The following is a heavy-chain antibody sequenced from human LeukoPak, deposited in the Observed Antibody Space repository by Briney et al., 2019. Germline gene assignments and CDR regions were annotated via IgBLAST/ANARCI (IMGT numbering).Heavy chain of an antibody. J-gene: IGHJ6*02. V-gene: IGHV4-59*01. CDR1: GGSISLYY. D-gene: IGHD1-26*01. CDR2: IYYSGST. Sequence: SETLSLTCTVSGGSISLYYWSWIRQPPGKGLEWIGYIYYSGSTNYNPSLKSRVTISVDTSKNQFSLKLSSVTAADTAVYYCARSRLSGSYYPSYYYGMDVWGQGTTVTVSS. CDR3: ARSRLSGSYYPSYYYGMDV.